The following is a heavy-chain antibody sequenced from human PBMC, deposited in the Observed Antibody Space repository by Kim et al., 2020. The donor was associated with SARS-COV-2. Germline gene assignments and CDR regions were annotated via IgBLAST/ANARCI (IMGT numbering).Heavy chain of an antibody. D-gene: IGHD6-19*01. J-gene: IGHJ4*02. V-gene: IGHV1-18*01. CDR3: ARRDSSGWYY. Sequence: NHPQKLQGRVTMTTDTSTSTAYMELRSLRSDDTAVYYCARRDSSGWYYWGQGTLVTVSS.